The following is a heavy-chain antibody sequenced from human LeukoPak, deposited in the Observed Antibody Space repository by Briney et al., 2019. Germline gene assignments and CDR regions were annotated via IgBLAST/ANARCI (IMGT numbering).Heavy chain of an antibody. CDR2: ISGSGGST. V-gene: IGHV3-23*01. CDR3: AKGSQAAIFGVVISFDY. Sequence: GGSLRLSCAASGFTFSSYAMSWVRQAPGKGLEWVSAISGSGGSTYYADSVKGRFTISRDNSKNTLYLQMNSLRAEDTAVYYCAKGSQAAIFGVVISFDYWGQGTLVTVSS. J-gene: IGHJ4*02. D-gene: IGHD3-3*01. CDR1: GFTFSSYA.